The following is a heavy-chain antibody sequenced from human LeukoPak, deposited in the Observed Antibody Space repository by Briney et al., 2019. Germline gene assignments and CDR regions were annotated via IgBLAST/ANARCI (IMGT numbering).Heavy chain of an antibody. J-gene: IGHJ4*02. CDR1: GFTFDDYT. Sequence: GGSLRLSCAASGFTFDDYTRHWVRQAPGKGLEWVSLITWDGGSTYYADSVKGRFTISRDNSKNSLYLQMNSLRTEDTALYYCAKGKNTGSYLSHVDYWGQGTLVTVSS. CDR2: ITWDGGST. D-gene: IGHD3-10*01. V-gene: IGHV3-43*01. CDR3: AKGKNTGSYLSHVDY.